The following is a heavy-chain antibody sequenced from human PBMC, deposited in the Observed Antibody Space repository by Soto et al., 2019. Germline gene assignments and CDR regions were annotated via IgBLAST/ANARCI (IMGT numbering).Heavy chain of an antibody. Sequence: SETLSLTCAVYGESFSGHIWTWIRQTPGKGLQWIGQINHSGSASYNPSLKSRVTISVHTSNSQFSLELSSVTAADTAVYYCACIFSGGYSYGFYYYGMDVWGQGTTVTV. CDR1: GESFSGHI. CDR2: INHSGSA. CDR3: ACIFSGGYSYGFYYYGMDV. V-gene: IGHV4-34*01. J-gene: IGHJ6*02. D-gene: IGHD5-18*01.